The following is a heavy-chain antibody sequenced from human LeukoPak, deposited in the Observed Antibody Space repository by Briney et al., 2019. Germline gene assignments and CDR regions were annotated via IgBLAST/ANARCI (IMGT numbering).Heavy chain of an antibody. V-gene: IGHV3-7*01. D-gene: IGHD6-13*01. Sequence: GGSLRLSCAASGFTFSTYWMTWVRQAPGKGLEWVANIKQDGSEKYYVDSVKGRFTISRDSAKNSLYLQMNSLRAEDTAVYYCARASSYSSSWYMGPIDYWGQGTLVTVSS. CDR1: GFTFSTYW. CDR2: IKQDGSEK. CDR3: ARASSYSSSWYMGPIDY. J-gene: IGHJ4*02.